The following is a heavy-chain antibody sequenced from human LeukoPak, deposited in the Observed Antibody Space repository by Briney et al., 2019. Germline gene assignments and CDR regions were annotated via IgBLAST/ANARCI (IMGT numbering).Heavy chain of an antibody. CDR2: ISTSSSTI. J-gene: IGHJ4*02. D-gene: IGHD2-21*01. CDR3: VKGIASQDLFSRGD. CDR1: RFTFSSYS. V-gene: IGHV3-48*01. Sequence: GGSLRLSCAASRFTFSSYSMNWVRQAPGKGLEWVSYISTSSSTIYYADSVKGRFTISRDNSKNTVYLQMNSLRADDTAVYYCVKGIASQDLFSRGDWGQGTLVTVSS.